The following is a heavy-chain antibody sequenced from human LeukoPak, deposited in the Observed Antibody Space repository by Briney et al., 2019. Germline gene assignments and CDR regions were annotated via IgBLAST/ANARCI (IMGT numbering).Heavy chain of an antibody. J-gene: IGHJ6*04. Sequence: GGSLRLSCAASGFTFSSYEMNSGRQAPGKGLEWVSYISSSGSTIYYADSVKGRFTISRDNAKNSLYLQMNSLRAEDTAVYYCAELGITMIGGVWGKGNTVTISS. V-gene: IGHV3-48*03. CDR2: ISSSGSTI. D-gene: IGHD3-10*02. CDR1: GFTFSSYE. CDR3: AELGITMIGGV.